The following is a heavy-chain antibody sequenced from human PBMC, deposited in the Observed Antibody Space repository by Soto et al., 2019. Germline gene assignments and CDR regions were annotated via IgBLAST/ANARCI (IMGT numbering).Heavy chain of an antibody. CDR3: ARLRSSSGTLDY. CDR2: ISGSGGST. D-gene: IGHD6-6*01. CDR1: GFTFSSYA. Sequence: VQLLESGGGLVQPGGSLRLSCAASGFTFSSYAMSWVRQAPGKGLEWVSAISGSGGSTYYADSVKGRFTISRDNSKNTLYLQMNSLRAEDTAVYYCARLRSSSGTLDYWGQGTLVTVSS. V-gene: IGHV3-23*01. J-gene: IGHJ4*02.